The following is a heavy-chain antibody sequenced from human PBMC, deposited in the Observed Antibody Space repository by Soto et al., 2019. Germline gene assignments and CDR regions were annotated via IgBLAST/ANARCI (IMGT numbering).Heavy chain of an antibody. V-gene: IGHV3-11*06. CDR2: ISGSGAYT. CDR1: GFIFRDY. D-gene: IGHD6-6*01. J-gene: IGHJ6*02. CDR3: ARSSGWRHVVGYKYGRDV. Sequence: QVQLVEFGGGLVKPGGPLRLSCTGSGFIFRDYMTWIRQAPGRGLEWVSYISGSGAYTKYADSVRGRFTISRDNAKNSLWLPINSLRAEDTAVYYCARSSGWRHVVGYKYGRDVWGQGTTVIVSS.